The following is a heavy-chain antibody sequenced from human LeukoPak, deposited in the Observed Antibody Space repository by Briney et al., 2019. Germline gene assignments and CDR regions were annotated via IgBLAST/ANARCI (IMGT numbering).Heavy chain of an antibody. CDR2: IWFDGSNK. D-gene: IGHD5-18*01. Sequence: GGSLRLSCAASGFTFSSYAMSWVRQAPGKGPEWVAIIWFDGSNKYCAESVEGRFTISRDNSKNTLYLQMNSLRAEDTAVYSCARGLGYSYGYGIDYWGQGTLVIASS. CDR1: GFTFSSYA. V-gene: IGHV3-33*08. CDR3: ARGLGYSYGYGIDY. J-gene: IGHJ4*02.